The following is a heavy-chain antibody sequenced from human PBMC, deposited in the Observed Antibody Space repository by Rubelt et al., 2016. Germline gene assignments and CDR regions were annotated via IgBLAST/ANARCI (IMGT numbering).Heavy chain of an antibody. Sequence: QVQLQQWGAGLLKPSETLSLTCAVYGGSFSGYYWSWIRQPPGKGLEWIGEINHSGSTNYNPSLKSRVTISVDTSKNQFSLKLSSVTAADTAVYYWASQEGDYEDYWGQGTLVTVSS. CDR1: GGSFSGYY. CDR3: ASQEGDYEDY. CDR2: INHSGST. J-gene: IGHJ4*02. D-gene: IGHD4-17*01. V-gene: IGHV4-34*01.